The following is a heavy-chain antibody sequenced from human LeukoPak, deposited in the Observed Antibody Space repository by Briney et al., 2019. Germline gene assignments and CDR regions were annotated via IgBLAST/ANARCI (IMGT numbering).Heavy chain of an antibody. Sequence: ASVKVSCKASGYTFTGYYMHWVRQAPGQGLEWMGWINPDSGGTNFAQKFQGRVTMTRDTSISTAYMELSRLRSDDTAVYYCARGFESSTSYVSDFDFWGQGSLVTVSS. CDR1: GYTFTGYY. V-gene: IGHV1-2*02. D-gene: IGHD3-16*01. CDR3: ARGFESSTSYVSDFDF. CDR2: INPDSGGT. J-gene: IGHJ4*02.